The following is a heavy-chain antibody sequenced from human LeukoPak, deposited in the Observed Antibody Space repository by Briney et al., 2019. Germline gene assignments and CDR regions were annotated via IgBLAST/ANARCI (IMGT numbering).Heavy chain of an antibody. CDR2: ISSSSYI. Sequence: GGSLRLSCAASGFTFSSYSMNWVRQAPGKGLEWVSSISSSSYIYYADSVKGRFTISRDNAKNSLYLQMNSLRAEDTAVYYCARVGGRIAAAGTPHYWGQGTLVTVSS. CDR3: ARVGGRIAAAGTPHY. D-gene: IGHD6-13*01. V-gene: IGHV3-21*01. CDR1: GFTFSSYS. J-gene: IGHJ4*02.